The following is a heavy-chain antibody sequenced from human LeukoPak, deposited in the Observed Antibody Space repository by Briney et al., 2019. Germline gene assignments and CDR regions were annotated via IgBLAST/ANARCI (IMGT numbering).Heavy chain of an antibody. Sequence: ASVNVSCTASGYMFTFYGITWVRQAPGQGLEGMGWISPHNGQTLYAPEVQDRVIMTTDASTATAYMELRSLRSDDTAVYYCAKTREHDLDDLWGQGTLVTVSS. CDR3: AKTREHDLDDL. CDR2: ISPHNGQT. J-gene: IGHJ5*02. D-gene: IGHD1-26*01. CDR1: GYMFTFYG. V-gene: IGHV1-18*01.